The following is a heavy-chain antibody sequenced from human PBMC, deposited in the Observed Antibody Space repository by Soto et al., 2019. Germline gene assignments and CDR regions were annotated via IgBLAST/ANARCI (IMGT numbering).Heavy chain of an antibody. CDR1: GGTFSSYS. D-gene: IGHD3-16*01. Sequence: QVQLVQSGPEVKEPGSSVKVSCKTSGGTFSSYSLNWVRQAPGQGLEWMGVITPLYGTKNYAQRFRGRVTFAADEPASTFFMALTRATTDDTALYFCARGGTLKPLDPGGQGTLVTGSS. V-gene: IGHV1-69*12. CDR2: ITPLYGTK. CDR3: ARGGTLKPLDP. J-gene: IGHJ5*02.